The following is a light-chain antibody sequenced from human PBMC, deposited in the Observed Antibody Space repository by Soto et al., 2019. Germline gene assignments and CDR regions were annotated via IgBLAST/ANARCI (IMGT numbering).Light chain of an antibody. Sequence: EIVLTHSPGTLSLSPWERATLSCRASQSVTSTYLAWYQQKPGQAPRLLIYGASSRAIGIPDRFSGSVSGSDFILTINRLEPEDFAVYYCQQYGSSHTFGQGTRLEIK. V-gene: IGKV3-20*01. J-gene: IGKJ5*01. CDR1: QSVTSTY. CDR3: QQYGSSHT. CDR2: GAS.